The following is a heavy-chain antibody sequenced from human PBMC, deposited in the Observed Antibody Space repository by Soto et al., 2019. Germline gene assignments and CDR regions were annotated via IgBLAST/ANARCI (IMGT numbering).Heavy chain of an antibody. V-gene: IGHV4-31*03. J-gene: IGHJ4*02. CDR1: GGSISSAAYY. D-gene: IGHD2-2*02. Sequence: PSETLSLTCTVSGGSISSAAYYWSWIRQHPGKGLEWTGYISHSGSTYYNPSLKSRVIISVDTSKNQFSLSLTSVSAADTAVYYCAREYTYGSNFFDCWGQGALVTVS. CDR2: ISHSGST. CDR3: AREYTYGSNFFDC.